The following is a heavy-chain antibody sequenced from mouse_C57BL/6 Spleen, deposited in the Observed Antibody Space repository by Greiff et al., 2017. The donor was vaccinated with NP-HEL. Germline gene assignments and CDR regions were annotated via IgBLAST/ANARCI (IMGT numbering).Heavy chain of an antibody. CDR1: GYSITSGYD. CDR2: ISYSGST. Sequence: EVQLQESGPGMVKPSQSLSLTCTVTGYSITSGYDWHWIRHFPGNKLEWMGYISYSGSTNYNPSLKSRISITHDTSKNHFFLKLNSVTTEDTATYYCAREDTVVGYFDVWGTGTTVTVSS. D-gene: IGHD1-1*01. J-gene: IGHJ1*03. CDR3: AREDTVVGYFDV. V-gene: IGHV3-1*01.